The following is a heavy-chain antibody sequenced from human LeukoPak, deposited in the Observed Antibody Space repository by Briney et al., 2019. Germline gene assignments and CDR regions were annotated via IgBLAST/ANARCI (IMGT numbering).Heavy chain of an antibody. Sequence: GGSLRLSCAASGFTFSSYAMHWVRQAPGKGLEWVALISYDGSNKYYADSVKARFIISRDNSKNTVYLQMNSLRAEDTAVYYCARDRFYRLDYWGQGTLVTVSS. V-gene: IGHV3-30*04. CDR3: ARDRFYRLDY. J-gene: IGHJ4*02. CDR1: GFTFSSYA. CDR2: ISYDGSNK. D-gene: IGHD2/OR15-2a*01.